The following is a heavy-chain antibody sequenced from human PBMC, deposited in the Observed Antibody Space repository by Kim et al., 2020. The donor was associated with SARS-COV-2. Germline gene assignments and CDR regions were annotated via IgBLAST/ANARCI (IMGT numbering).Heavy chain of an antibody. CDR1: GYSFTSYW. V-gene: IGHV5-51*01. CDR2: IYPGVSDT. CDR3: PRPRASSSFPYYYYGMDV. D-gene: IGHD6-19*01. Sequence: GESLKISCKGSGYSFTSYWIGWVRQMPGKGLEWMGIIYPGVSDTRYSPSFQGQVTISADKSISTAYLQWSSLKASDTAMDSLPRPRASSSFPYYYYGMDV. J-gene: IGHJ6*01.